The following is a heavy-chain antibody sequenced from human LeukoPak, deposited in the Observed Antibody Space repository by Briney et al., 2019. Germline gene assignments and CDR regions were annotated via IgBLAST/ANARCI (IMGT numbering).Heavy chain of an antibody. Sequence: GGSLRLSCAASGFTFSNAWMSWARQAPGEGLEWVGRIKNKTDDRTTDYRAPVKGRFTSSRHDSKSSVYLQMESLKNEDTPVYYCAKSRVVFNWNYAYYFDCWGQGTLVTVSS. CDR1: GFTFSNAW. J-gene: IGHJ4*02. V-gene: IGHV3-15*01. CDR3: AKSRVVFNWNYAYYFDC. CDR2: IKNKTDDRTT. D-gene: IGHD1-7*01.